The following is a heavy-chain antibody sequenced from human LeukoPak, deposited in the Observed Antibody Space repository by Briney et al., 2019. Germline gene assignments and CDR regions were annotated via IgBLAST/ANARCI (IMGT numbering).Heavy chain of an antibody. J-gene: IGHJ4*02. Sequence: GGSLRLSCAASGFTFSSYGMHWVRQAPGKGLEWVAVMWYDGSNKYYADSVKGRFTISRDNSKNTLYLQMNSLRAEDTAVYYCAKNYYDSSGYYYFDYWGQGTLVTVSS. CDR2: MWYDGSNK. CDR1: GFTFSSYG. D-gene: IGHD3-22*01. CDR3: AKNYYDSSGYYYFDY. V-gene: IGHV3-33*06.